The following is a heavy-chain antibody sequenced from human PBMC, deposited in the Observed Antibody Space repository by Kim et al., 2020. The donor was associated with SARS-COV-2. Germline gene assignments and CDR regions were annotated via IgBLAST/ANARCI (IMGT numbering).Heavy chain of an antibody. Sequence: SETLSLTCAVYGGSFSDYNWSWIRQPPGKGLEWIGEINHSGSTNVSPSVKSRITISVDTSKSQFSLRLKSMTATDTAVYYGARGRAGVVPAPVLGLGPYYDYYAMDVWGRGTPVAVSS. V-gene: IGHV4-34*01. CDR2: INHSGST. CDR3: ARGRAGVVPAPVLGLGPYYDYYAMDV. J-gene: IGHJ6*02. D-gene: IGHD2-2*02. CDR1: GGSFSDYN.